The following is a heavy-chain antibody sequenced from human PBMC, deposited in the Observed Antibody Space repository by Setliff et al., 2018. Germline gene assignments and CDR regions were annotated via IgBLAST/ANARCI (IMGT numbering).Heavy chain of an antibody. CDR1: GGSISSGDYY. J-gene: IGHJ4*02. V-gene: IGHV4-30-4*08. CDR2: IYYSGST. Sequence: SETLSLTCTVSGGSISSGDYYWSWIRQPPGKGLEWMGYIYYSGSTYYNPSLKSRVTISVDTSKNQFSLKLSSVTAADTAVYYCARAVRDCYNSPYYFDYWGQGTLVTVSS. D-gene: IGHD2-21*01. CDR3: ARAVRDCYNSPYYFDY.